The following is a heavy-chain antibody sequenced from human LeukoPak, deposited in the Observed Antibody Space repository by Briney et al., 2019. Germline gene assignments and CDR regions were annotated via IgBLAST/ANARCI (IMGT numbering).Heavy chain of an antibody. Sequence: GGSLRLSCAVSGFTFSSYAMTWVRQAPGKGLEWVSGISTSVTTFYADTVKGRFTISRDNSKNTLYLQMNSLRAEDTAVYYCAKDGYFDIWGQGTMVTVSS. V-gene: IGHV3-23*01. D-gene: IGHD6-13*01. CDR1: GFTFSSYA. CDR3: AKDGYFDI. J-gene: IGHJ3*02. CDR2: ISTSVTT.